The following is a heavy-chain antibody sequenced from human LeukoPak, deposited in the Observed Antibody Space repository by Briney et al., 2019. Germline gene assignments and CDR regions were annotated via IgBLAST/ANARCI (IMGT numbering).Heavy chain of an antibody. D-gene: IGHD6-19*01. V-gene: IGHV3-7*03. CDR1: GFTFSGFW. J-gene: IGHJ4*02. CDR3: ARAGRSSSGWYY. Sequence: GGSLRLSCAVSGFTFSGFWMSWSRQAPGKGLEWVASINSDGSEGYYADVVKGRFTISRDNAKNSLYLQINSLRAEDTAVYYCARAGRSSSGWYYWGQGTLVTVSS. CDR2: INSDGSEG.